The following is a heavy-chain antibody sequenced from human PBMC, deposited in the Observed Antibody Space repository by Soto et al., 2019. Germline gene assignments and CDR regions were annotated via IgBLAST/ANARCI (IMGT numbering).Heavy chain of an antibody. CDR1: GFTFSTYA. J-gene: IGHJ4*02. D-gene: IGHD6-13*01. CDR2: IGTAGDT. V-gene: IGHV3-13*01. CDR3: ARASSIAAAVTSLDY. Sequence: GGSLRLSCAASGFTFSTYAMNWVRQAPGKGLEWVSAIGTAGDTYYPGSVKGRFTISREKAKNSLYLQMNSLRAGDTAVYYCARASSIAAAVTSLDYWGQGTLVTVSS.